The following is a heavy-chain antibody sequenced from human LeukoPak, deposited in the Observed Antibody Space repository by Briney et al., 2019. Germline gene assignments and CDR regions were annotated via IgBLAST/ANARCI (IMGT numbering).Heavy chain of an antibody. D-gene: IGHD3-22*01. Sequence: ASVKVSCKASGYTFTSYYMHWVRQAPGQGLEWMGIINPSGGSTSYAQKFQGRVTMTRDTSTSTVYMELSSLRSEDTAVYYCARDAHTYYYDSSGYHADYWGQGTLVTVSS. V-gene: IGHV1-46*01. CDR2: INPSGGST. J-gene: IGHJ4*02. CDR3: ARDAHTYYYDSSGYHADY. CDR1: GYTFTSYY.